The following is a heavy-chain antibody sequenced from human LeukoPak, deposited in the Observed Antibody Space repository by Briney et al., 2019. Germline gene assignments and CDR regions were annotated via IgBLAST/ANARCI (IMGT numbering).Heavy chain of an antibody. V-gene: IGHV3-23*01. CDR2: ISGSGHNT. CDR1: GFTFSSYG. J-gene: IGHJ5*02. D-gene: IGHD1-7*01. Sequence: GGSLRLSCAASGFTFSSYGMSWVRQDPGKGLEWVSGISGSGHNTYYADSVKGRFTISRDNSKNTLYLQMNSLRAEDTAVYYCAKGLSFSGTHNWFDPWGQGTLVTVSS. CDR3: AKGLSFSGTHNWFDP.